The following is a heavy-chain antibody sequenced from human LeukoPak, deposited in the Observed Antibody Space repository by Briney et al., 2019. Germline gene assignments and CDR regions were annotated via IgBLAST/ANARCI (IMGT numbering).Heavy chain of an antibody. CDR3: ARDQREFGQLVPFTWYFDY. Sequence: GGSLRLSCAASGFTFSSYGMHWVRQAPGKGLEWVAVISYDGSNKYYADSVKGRFTISRDNSKNTLYLQMNSLRAEDTAVYYCARDQREFGQLVPFTWYFDYWGQGTLVTVSS. J-gene: IGHJ4*02. V-gene: IGHV3-30*03. D-gene: IGHD6-13*01. CDR2: ISYDGSNK. CDR1: GFTFSSYG.